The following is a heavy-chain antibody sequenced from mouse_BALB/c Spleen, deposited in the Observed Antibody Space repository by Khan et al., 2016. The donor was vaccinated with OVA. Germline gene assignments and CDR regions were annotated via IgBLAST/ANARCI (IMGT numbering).Heavy chain of an antibody. CDR2: ISTGGRKI. V-gene: IGHV5-9-1*01. J-gene: IGHJ2*01. Sequence: EVELVESGGGLVKPGGSLKLSCAASGLTFSSSAMSWVRQTPEKRLEWVATISTGGRKIYYADSVKGRFTISRDNAKNTLSLQMSSLRSEDTAMYYCARSITPVVAFYYWGLGTTLTVSS. CDR1: GLTFSSSA. D-gene: IGHD1-1*01. CDR3: ARSITPVVAFYY.